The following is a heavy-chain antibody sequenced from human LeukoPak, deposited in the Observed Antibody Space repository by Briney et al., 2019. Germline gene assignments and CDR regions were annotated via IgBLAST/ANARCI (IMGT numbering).Heavy chain of an antibody. CDR1: GGSISSYY. V-gene: IGHV4-59*01. CDR3: AREVVPAAIHNWFDP. CDR2: IYYSGST. Sequence: SETLSLTCTVSGGSISSYYWSWIRQPPGKGLEWIGYIYYSGSTNYNPSLKSRVTISVDTSKNQFPLKLSSVTAADTAVYYCAREVVPAAIHNWFDPWGQGTLVTVSS. D-gene: IGHD2-2*02. J-gene: IGHJ5*02.